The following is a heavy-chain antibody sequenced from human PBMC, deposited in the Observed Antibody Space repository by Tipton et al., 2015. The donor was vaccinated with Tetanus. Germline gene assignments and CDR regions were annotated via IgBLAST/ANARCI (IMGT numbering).Heavy chain of an antibody. V-gene: IGHV4-39*07. Sequence: TLSLTCTVSGGSISSSSYYWGWIRQPPGKGLEWIGSIYYSGSTYYNPSLKSRVSISVDTSNDQFSLRLTSVTAADTAVYYCARGGSDWSWYLQHWGQVPLVTVSS. CDR2: IYYSGST. CDR1: GGSISSSSYY. J-gene: IGHJ1*01. D-gene: IGHD6-19*01. CDR3: ARGGSDWSWYLQH.